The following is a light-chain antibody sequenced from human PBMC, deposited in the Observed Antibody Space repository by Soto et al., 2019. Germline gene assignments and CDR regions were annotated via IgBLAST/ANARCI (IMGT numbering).Light chain of an antibody. CDR2: DVS. J-gene: IGLJ2*01. CDR3: SSYAGSYTLV. V-gene: IGLV2-11*01. CDR1: SSDLGTYNY. Sequence: QSALTQPRSVSGSPGQSVTISCTGTSSDLGTYNYVSWYQQHPGTAPKLMIYDVSKRPSGVPDRFSGSRSGNTASLAISGPQAEDEADYYCSSYAGSYTLVFGGGTKVTVL.